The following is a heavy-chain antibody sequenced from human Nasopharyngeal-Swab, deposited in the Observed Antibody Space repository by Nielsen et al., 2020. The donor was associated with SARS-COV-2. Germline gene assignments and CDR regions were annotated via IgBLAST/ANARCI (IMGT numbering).Heavy chain of an antibody. V-gene: IGHV1-69*04. D-gene: IGHD2-2*01. CDR2: IIPILGIA. CDR3: ATSSGYIVVVPAAIRRYYGMDV. CDR1: GGTFSSYA. J-gene: IGHJ6*02. Sequence: SVKVSCKASGGTFSSYAISWVRQAPGKGLEGMGRIIPILGIANYAQKFQGRVTITADKSTSTAYMELSSLRSEDTAVYYCATSSGYIVVVPAAIRRYYGMDVWGQGTTVTVSS.